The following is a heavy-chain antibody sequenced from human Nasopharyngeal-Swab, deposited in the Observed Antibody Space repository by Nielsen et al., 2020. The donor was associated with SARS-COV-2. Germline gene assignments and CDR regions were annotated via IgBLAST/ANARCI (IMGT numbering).Heavy chain of an antibody. V-gene: IGHV2-70*01. CDR1: GFSLSTSGMC. D-gene: IGHD3-22*01. Sequence: SGPTLVKTTQTLTLTCTFSGFSLSTSGMCVSWIRQTPGKALEWLALIDWDDDKYYSTSLKTRLTISKDTSKTQVILTMTNMDPVEKATYYCARTYYYDSSGYSSLDYWGQGTLVTVSS. CDR2: IDWDDDK. CDR3: ARTYYYDSSGYSSLDY. J-gene: IGHJ4*02.